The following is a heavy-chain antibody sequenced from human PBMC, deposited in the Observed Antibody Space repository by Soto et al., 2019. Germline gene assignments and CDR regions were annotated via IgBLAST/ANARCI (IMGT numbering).Heavy chain of an antibody. CDR2: IYYSGST. V-gene: IGHV4-59*08. CDR1: GGSISSYY. CDR3: ACANYDILTGTSRYYYYYMDV. J-gene: IGHJ6*03. Sequence: SETLSLTCPVSGGSISSYYWSWIRQPPGKGLEWIGYIYYSGSTNYNPSLKSRVTISVDTSKNQFSLKQSSVTAADTAVYYCACANYDILTGTSRYYYYYMDVWGKGTTVTVSS. D-gene: IGHD3-9*01.